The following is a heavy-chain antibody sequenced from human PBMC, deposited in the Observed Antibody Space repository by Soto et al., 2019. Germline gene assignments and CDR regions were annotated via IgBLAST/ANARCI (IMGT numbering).Heavy chain of an antibody. V-gene: IGHV3-23*01. D-gene: IGHD5-12*01. J-gene: IGHJ4*02. CDR2: ISGSGGST. CDR1: GFTFSSYA. Sequence: GSLRLSCAASGFTFSSYAMSWVRQAPGKGLEWVSAISGSGGSTYYADSVKGRFTISRDNSKNTLYLQMNSLRAEDTAVYYCAKRAGGLRLRYRETLFDYWGQGTLVTVSS. CDR3: AKRAGGLRLRYRETLFDY.